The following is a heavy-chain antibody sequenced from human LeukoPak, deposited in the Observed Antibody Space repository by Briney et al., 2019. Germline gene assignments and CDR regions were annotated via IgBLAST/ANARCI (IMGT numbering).Heavy chain of an antibody. CDR2: IYPGDSDT. Sequence: GESLKISCQGSGYNFTSYWIGWVRQLPGKGLEWMGIIYPGDSDTRYSPSFQGQVTISADKSISTAYLQWSSLKASDTAMYYCARHWDFGEISPFDYWGQGTLVTVSS. V-gene: IGHV5-51*01. D-gene: IGHD3-10*01. CDR1: GYNFTSYW. CDR3: ARHWDFGEISPFDY. J-gene: IGHJ4*02.